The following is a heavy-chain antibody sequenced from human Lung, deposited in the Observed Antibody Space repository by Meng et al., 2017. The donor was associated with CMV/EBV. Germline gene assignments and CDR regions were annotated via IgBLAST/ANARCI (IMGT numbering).Heavy chain of an antibody. J-gene: IGHJ3*01. D-gene: IGHD3-10*01. CDR1: GINVNSYW. Sequence: GGSXRLXCAVSGINVNSYWMHWVRKVPGTGLVWLSRIYSDGVTTRYADSMKGRFTISRDNTKNTLYLQMNGLRADDTAVYYCAREPGRGAFDVWGQGTMVTVSS. CDR2: IYSDGVTT. V-gene: IGHV3-74*01. CDR3: AREPGRGAFDV.